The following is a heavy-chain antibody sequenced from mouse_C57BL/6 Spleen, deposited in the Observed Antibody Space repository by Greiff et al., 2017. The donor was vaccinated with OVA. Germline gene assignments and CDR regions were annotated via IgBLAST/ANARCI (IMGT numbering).Heavy chain of an antibody. Sequence: VKLMESGPELVKPGASVKISCKASGYAFSSSWMNWVKQRPGKGLEWMGRIYPGDGDTNYNGKFQGKATLTADKSSSTAYMQLSSLTSEDSAVYFCARRGIYGYGYYFDYWGQGTTLTVSS. J-gene: IGHJ2*01. CDR3: ARRGIYGYGYYFDY. CDR2: IYPGDGDT. V-gene: IGHV1-82*01. D-gene: IGHD2-2*01. CDR1: GYAFSSSW.